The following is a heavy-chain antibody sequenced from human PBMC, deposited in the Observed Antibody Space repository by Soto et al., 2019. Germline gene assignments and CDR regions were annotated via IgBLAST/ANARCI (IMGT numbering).Heavy chain of an antibody. CDR3: AKDSAAPYSSSWYYFDY. Sequence: QVQLVGSGGGVVQPGRSVRLSCAASGFTFSSYGIHWVRQAPGKGLEWVAVISYDGSNKYYANSVKGRFTISRDNSKNTLYLQMNSLRAEDTAVYYCAKDSAAPYSSSWYYFDYWGPGTLVTVSS. D-gene: IGHD6-13*01. J-gene: IGHJ4*02. V-gene: IGHV3-30*18. CDR2: ISYDGSNK. CDR1: GFTFSSYG.